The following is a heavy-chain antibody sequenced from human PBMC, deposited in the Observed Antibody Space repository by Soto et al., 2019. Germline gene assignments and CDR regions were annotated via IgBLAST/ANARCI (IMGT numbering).Heavy chain of an antibody. CDR1: GGTFSSYT. J-gene: IGHJ3*02. CDR2: IIPIHGIA. D-gene: IGHD3-3*02. CDR3: ARETARISEGGACDI. V-gene: IGHV1-69*08. Sequence: QVQLVQSGAEVKKPGSSVKVSCKASGGTFSSYTISWVRQAPGQGLEWMGRIIPIHGIANYAQKFQGRVTITADKTTSTADMELDSLSFEVTAVDYCARETARISEGGACDIWGQATMVTVSS.